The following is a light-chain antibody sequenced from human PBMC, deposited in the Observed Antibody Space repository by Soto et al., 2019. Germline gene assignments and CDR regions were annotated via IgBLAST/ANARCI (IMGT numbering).Light chain of an antibody. CDR1: NIGTKS. CDR3: QVWVSIGDLVV. CDR2: DDR. V-gene: IGLV3-21*02. J-gene: IGLJ2*01. Sequence: SYELTQPPSMSVAPGQTASITCGGINIGTKSVHWYQQRPGQAPVLVVYDDRDRPSGIPERFSGSNSGNTATLTISRVEAGDEADYYCQVWVSIGDLVVFGGGTQLTVL.